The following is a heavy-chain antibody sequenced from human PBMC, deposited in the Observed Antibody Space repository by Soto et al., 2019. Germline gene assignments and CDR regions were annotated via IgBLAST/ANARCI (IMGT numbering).Heavy chain of an antibody. D-gene: IGHD3-16*01. V-gene: IGHV1-18*01. J-gene: IGHJ6*03. Sequence: GASVKVSCKASGYTFTNYGITWVRQAPGQGLEWMGWISADNGNTQYTQKFQGRVTITTDTSASTAYMELSSLRSDDTAVYYCVAYPRPPDDYYYYYMDVWGKGTTVTVSS. CDR2: ISADNGNT. CDR1: GYTFTNYG. CDR3: VAYPRPPDDYYYYYMDV.